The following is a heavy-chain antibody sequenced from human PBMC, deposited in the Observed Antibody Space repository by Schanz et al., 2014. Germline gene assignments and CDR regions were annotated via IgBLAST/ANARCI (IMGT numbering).Heavy chain of an antibody. V-gene: IGHV1-46*01. J-gene: IGHJ4*02. CDR2: INPSGGST. CDR3: AASSGWHPSTDY. D-gene: IGHD6-19*01. CDR1: GYTFTTYY. Sequence: QVQLVQSGAEVKKPGVSVKVSCKASGYTFTTYYIHWVRQAPGQGLEWMGIINPSGGSTSYAQKFQGRVTMTRDTSTSTVYMELSSLRSEDTAVYYCAASSGWHPSTDYWGQGTLVTVSS.